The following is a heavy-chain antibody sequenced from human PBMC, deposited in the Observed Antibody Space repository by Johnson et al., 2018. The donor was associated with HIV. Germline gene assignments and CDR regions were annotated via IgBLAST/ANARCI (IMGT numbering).Heavy chain of an antibody. Sequence: VQLLESGGGVVQPGRSLRLSCAASGFTFSSYGMHWVRQAPGKGLEWVAVISYDGSNKYYADSVKGRFTISRDNSKNTLYLQMNSLGAEDTAVYYCAKDRKIVRWLAVADAFDIWGQGTMVTVSS. D-gene: IGHD6-19*01. V-gene: IGHV3-30*18. CDR1: GFTFSSYG. CDR2: ISYDGSNK. J-gene: IGHJ3*02. CDR3: AKDRKIVRWLAVADAFDI.